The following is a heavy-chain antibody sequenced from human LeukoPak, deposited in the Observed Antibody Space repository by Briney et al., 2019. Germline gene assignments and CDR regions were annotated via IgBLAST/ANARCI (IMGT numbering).Heavy chain of an antibody. D-gene: IGHD6-6*01. J-gene: IGHJ1*01. Sequence: PSETLSFTRTVSGGSISTYYWNWIRQPPGKGLEWIGYIYHSGSTNYNPSLQSRVTISVDTSKNQFSLNLSSVTAADTAVYYCARGGAARLHFQIWGQGTLVTVSS. V-gene: IGHV4-59*01. CDR3: ARGGAARLHFQI. CDR1: GGSISTYY. CDR2: IYHSGST.